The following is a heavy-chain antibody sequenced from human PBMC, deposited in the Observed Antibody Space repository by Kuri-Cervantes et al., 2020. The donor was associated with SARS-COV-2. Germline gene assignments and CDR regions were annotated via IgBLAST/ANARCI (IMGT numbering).Heavy chain of an antibody. Sequence: GESLKIPCATSGFTFRSHVMSRVRQAPGKGLEWVSTISGSGGSTYYEDCVKGRFTISRDNSKNTLYLQMNSLRAEDTGVYYCAREKQWPSPFDYWGQGTLVTVSS. CDR3: AREKQWPSPFDY. D-gene: IGHD6-19*01. V-gene: IGHV3-23*01. J-gene: IGHJ4*02. CDR1: GFTFRSHV. CDR2: ISGSGGST.